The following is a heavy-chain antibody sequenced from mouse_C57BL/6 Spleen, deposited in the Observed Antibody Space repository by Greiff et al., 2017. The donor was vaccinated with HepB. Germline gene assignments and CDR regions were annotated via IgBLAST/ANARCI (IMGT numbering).Heavy chain of an antibody. J-gene: IGHJ2*01. CDR3: ARGGDYFDY. CDR2: INPSSGYT. Sequence: QVHVKQSGAELAKPGASVKLSCKASGYTFTSYWMHWVKQRPGQGLEWIGYINPSSGYTKYNQKFKDKATLTAEKSSSTAYMQLSSLTYEDSAVYYCARGGDYFDYWGQGTTLTVSS. CDR1: GYTFTSYW. V-gene: IGHV1-7*01.